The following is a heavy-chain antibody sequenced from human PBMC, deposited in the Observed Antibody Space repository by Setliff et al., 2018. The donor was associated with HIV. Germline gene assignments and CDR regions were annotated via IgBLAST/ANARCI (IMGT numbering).Heavy chain of an antibody. D-gene: IGHD2-21*01. CDR2: VSQSGST. J-gene: IGHJ5*02. V-gene: IGHV4-39*01. CDR3: ARVPVAGANWFDP. CDR1: GVSINRTDHY. Sequence: SETLSLTCSVSGVSINRTDHYWGWIRQSPGKSLEWIGSVSQSGSTYYNPSLKSRITISVDRSKNLFSLKLISVTAADQGVYYCARVPVAGANWFDPWGLGTLVTVXS.